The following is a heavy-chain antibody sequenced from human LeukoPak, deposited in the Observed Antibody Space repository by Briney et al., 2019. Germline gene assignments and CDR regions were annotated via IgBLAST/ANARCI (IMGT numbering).Heavy chain of an antibody. V-gene: IGHV3-74*01. J-gene: IGHJ4*02. D-gene: IGHD5-18*01. CDR2: INTDGSTI. CDR3: ARALGYSYGYGIY. Sequence: GGSLRLSCAASGFTFSDCWMHWVRQAPGKGLEWVSRINTDGSTINYADSVKGRFTVSRDNAKNTMYLQMNSLRAEDSAVFYCARALGYSYGYGIYWGQGTLVTVSS. CDR1: GFTFSDCW.